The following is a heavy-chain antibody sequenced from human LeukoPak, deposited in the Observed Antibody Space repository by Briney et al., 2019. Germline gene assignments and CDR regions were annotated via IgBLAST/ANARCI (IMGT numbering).Heavy chain of an antibody. D-gene: IGHD6-19*01. J-gene: IGHJ4*02. CDR1: GGSISSGGYS. V-gene: IGHV4-30-2*01. Sequence: MTSQTLSLTCAVSGGSISSGGYSWSWIRQPPGKGLEWIGYIYHSGSTYYNPSLKSRVTISVDRSKNQFSLKLSSVTAADTAVYYCARRVAGSFDYWGQGTLVTVSS. CDR3: ARRVAGSFDY. CDR2: IYHSGST.